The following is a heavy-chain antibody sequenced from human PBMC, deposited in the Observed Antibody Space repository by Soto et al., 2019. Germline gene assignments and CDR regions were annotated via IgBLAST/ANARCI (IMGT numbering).Heavy chain of an antibody. CDR1: GFTFSIYA. CDR2: TGATGRTT. CDR3: ATVHNTSRYFDS. D-gene: IGHD1-20*01. Sequence: GGSLRLSCAASGFTFSIYAMTWVRQAPGKGLEWVSTTGATGRTTYYADSVKGRFTVSRDNSKNTLDLQMSNVRAEDTAVYYCATVHNTSRYFDSWGQGTLVTVSS. J-gene: IGHJ4*02. V-gene: IGHV3-23*01.